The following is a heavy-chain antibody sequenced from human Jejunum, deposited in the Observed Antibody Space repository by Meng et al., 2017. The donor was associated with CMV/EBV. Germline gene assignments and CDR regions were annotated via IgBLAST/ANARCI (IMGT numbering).Heavy chain of an antibody. Sequence: QAQVVPSGGEVKKPGASVKVSCKTSGYTFTTYGISWVRQAPGQGLEWVGWSSTSNGNTPYAQKVQDRVTMTTDTSTSTAYMELRSLTSDDTAVYYCVRDFWSDFYAYWGQGTLVTVSS. V-gene: IGHV1-18*01. J-gene: IGHJ4*02. CDR1: GYTFTTYG. D-gene: IGHD3-3*01. CDR2: SSTSNGNT. CDR3: VRDFWSDFYAY.